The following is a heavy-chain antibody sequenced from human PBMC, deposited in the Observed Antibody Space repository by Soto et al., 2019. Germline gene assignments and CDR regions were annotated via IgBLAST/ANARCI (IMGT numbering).Heavy chain of an antibody. CDR1: GFTFSNAW. V-gene: IGHV3-15*01. CDR2: IKSKTDGGTT. CDR3: PTEVVGRYQLPHFDY. J-gene: IGHJ4*02. D-gene: IGHD2-2*01. Sequence: KPGGSLRLSCAASGFTFSNAWMSWVCQAPGKGLEWVDRIKSKTDGGTTDYAAPVKDRFTISRDDSKNTLYLQMNSLKTEDTAVYYCPTEVVGRYQLPHFDYWGQGTLVTVSS.